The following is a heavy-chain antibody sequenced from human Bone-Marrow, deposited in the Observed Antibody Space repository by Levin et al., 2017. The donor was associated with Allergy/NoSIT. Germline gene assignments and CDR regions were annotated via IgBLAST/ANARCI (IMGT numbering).Heavy chain of an antibody. V-gene: IGHV1-69*06. J-gene: IGHJ4*02. CDR3: ARSPLGRRGTAAGLTRYFDY. CDR2: IIPIFGTA. Sequence: KISCKASGGTFSSYAISWVRQAPGQGLEWMGGIIPIFGTANYAQKFQGRVTITADKSTSTAYMELSSLRSEDTAVYYCARSPLGRRGTAAGLTRYFDYWGQGTLVTVSS. CDR1: GGTFSSYA. D-gene: IGHD6-13*01.